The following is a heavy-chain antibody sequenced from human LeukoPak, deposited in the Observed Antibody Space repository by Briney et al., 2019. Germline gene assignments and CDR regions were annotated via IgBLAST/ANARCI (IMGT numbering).Heavy chain of an antibody. CDR1: GFTSSSYA. J-gene: IGHJ4*02. CDR3: AKGGPMSGWYHFDY. CDR2: ISDSGGST. Sequence: GESLRLSCAASGFTSSSYAMSWVRQAAGKGLEWVSAISDSGGSTYYADSVKGRFTISRDNSKNTLYLQVNSLRAEDTAVYYCAKGGPMSGWYHFDYWGQGALVTVSS. D-gene: IGHD6-13*01. V-gene: IGHV3-23*01.